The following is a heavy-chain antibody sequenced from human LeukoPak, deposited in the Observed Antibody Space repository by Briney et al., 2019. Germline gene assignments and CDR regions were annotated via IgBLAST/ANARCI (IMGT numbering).Heavy chain of an antibody. CDR2: IIPIFGTA. V-gene: IGHV1-69*06. CDR1: GYTFTIYD. D-gene: IGHD2-21*02. Sequence: GASVKVSCKASGYTFTIYDINWVRQATGQALEWMGGIIPIFGTANYAQKFQGRVTITADKSTSTAYMELSSLRSEDTAVYYCASGQFCGGDCYLDYYYYYMDVWGKGTTVTVSS. CDR3: ASGQFCGGDCYLDYYYYYMDV. J-gene: IGHJ6*03.